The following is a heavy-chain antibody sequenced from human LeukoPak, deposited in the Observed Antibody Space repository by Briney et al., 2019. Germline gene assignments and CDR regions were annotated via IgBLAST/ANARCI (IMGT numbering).Heavy chain of an antibody. Sequence: PSETLSLTCSVSGGSISNYYWSWIRQPPGKGLEWIGYVYISGSTNYNPSLRSRVTIALDTSKRRFSLKLSSVTAADTALYYCARIPLGYSGAYYFDSWGQGTLVTVSS. V-gene: IGHV4-4*09. CDR3: ARIPLGYSGAYYFDS. J-gene: IGHJ4*02. D-gene: IGHD5-12*01. CDR2: VYISGST. CDR1: GGSISNYY.